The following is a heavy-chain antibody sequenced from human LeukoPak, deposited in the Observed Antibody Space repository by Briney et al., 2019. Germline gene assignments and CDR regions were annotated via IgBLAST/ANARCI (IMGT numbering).Heavy chain of an antibody. CDR1: GGSVSSGSYY. D-gene: IGHD4-17*01. CDR2: IYYSGST. CDR3: ARAIYGDPYYFDY. V-gene: IGHV4-61*01. J-gene: IGHJ4*02. Sequence: SETLSLTCSVSGGSVSSGSYYWNWIRQPPGKGLEWIGYIYYSGSTNYNPSLKSRVTISIDTSKNQFSLKLSSVTAADTAVYYCARAIYGDPYYFDYWGQGTLVTVSS.